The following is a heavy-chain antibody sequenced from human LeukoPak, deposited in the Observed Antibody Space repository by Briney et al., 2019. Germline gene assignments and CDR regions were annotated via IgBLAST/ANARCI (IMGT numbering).Heavy chain of an antibody. CDR1: RFTFNSYA. J-gene: IGHJ4*02. CDR2: IGGSNGIT. V-gene: IGHV3-23*01. D-gene: IGHD3-10*01. CDR3: AKGVHGSRSTSFADY. Sequence: GGSLRLSCAASRFTFNSYAMSWVRQAPGKGLEWVSVIGGSNGITFYVGSVKGRFTISRDNSKNTLYLQMNSLRAEDTAVYYCAKGVHGSRSTSFADYWGQGTLVTVSS.